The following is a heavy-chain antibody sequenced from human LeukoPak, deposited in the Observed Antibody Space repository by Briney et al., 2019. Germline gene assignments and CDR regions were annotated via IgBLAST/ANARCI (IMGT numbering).Heavy chain of an antibody. Sequence: SETLSLTCTVSGGSISSYYWSWIRQPPGKGLEWIGYIYYSGSTNYNPSLKSRVTISVDTSKNQFSLKLSSVTAADTAVYYRARATKLLWFGELLEKGSYYFDYWGQGTLVTVSS. V-gene: IGHV4-59*01. CDR3: ARATKLLWFGELLEKGSYYFDY. CDR2: IYYSGST. CDR1: GGSISSYY. D-gene: IGHD3-10*01. J-gene: IGHJ4*02.